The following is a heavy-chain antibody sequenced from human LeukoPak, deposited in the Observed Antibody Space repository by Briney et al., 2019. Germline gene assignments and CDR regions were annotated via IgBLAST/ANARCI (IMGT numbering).Heavy chain of an antibody. CDR1: GFTFSSYW. CDR2: IKQDGSEK. J-gene: IGHJ4*02. Sequence: PGGSLRLSCAASGFTFSSYWMSWVRQAPGRGLEWVANIKQDGSEKYYVDSVKGRFTISRDNAKNSLYLQMNSLRAEDTAVYYCARGGYDSSDHMGFDYWGQGTLVTVSS. CDR3: ARGGYDSSDHMGFDY. D-gene: IGHD3-22*01. V-gene: IGHV3-7*01.